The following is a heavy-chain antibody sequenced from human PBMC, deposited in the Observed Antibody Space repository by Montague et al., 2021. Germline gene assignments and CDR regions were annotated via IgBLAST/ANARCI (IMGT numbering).Heavy chain of an antibody. CDR3: AHRSSTSLIDX. CDR2: IYWDDDK. Sequence: PALVKPTQTLTLTCTFSGSSLSTNGAGVGWFRQPPGKALDWLALIYWDDDKRYSPSLKNRLTVTKDTSKNQVVLTVTNMDPVDTATYYCAHRSSTSLIDXWGQGTLVTVSS. CDR1: GSSLSTNGAG. D-gene: IGHD2-2*01. V-gene: IGHV2-5*02. J-gene: IGHJ4*02.